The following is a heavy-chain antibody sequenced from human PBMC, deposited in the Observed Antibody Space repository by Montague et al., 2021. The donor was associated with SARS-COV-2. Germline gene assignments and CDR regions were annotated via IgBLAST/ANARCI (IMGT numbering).Heavy chain of an antibody. CDR2: IYYTGST. CDR1: GGSISGDNYY. CDR3: ARNRGWGSRGAGYIDL. J-gene: IGHJ2*01. V-gene: IGHV4-31*03. D-gene: IGHD7-27*01. Sequence: TLSLTCTVSGGSISGDNYYWTWIRQHPGKGLEWIAYIYYTGSTYYNPSLQSRLRTSLDTSKNQFSLTLTSVTPADTAIYYCARNRGWGSRGAGYIDLWVVAPWSLSP.